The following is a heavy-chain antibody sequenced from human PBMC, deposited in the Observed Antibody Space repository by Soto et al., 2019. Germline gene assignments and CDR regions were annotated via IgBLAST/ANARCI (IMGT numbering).Heavy chain of an antibody. Sequence: EVQLLESGGGLVQPGGSLRLSCAASGFTFGSYALSWVRQAPGKGLEWVSVISGGGDATYYPDSVKGRFTTSRDNSKNTGNWQMNSLRAEDTAVYYCAKKSLGSITLPALYYFDYWGQGTLVTVSS. D-gene: IGHD1-20*01. CDR1: GFTFGSYA. CDR3: AKKSLGSITLPALYYFDY. V-gene: IGHV3-23*01. CDR2: ISGGGDAT. J-gene: IGHJ4*02.